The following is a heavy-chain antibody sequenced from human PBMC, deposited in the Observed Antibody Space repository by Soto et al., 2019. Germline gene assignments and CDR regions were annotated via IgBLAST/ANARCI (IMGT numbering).Heavy chain of an antibody. CDR1: GGSFDITSSY. CDR3: ATIPIVGTKPYYFNS. CDR2: IYYSGST. Sequence: PSETLSLTCTVSGGSFDITSSYWAWVRQPPGKGLEWIAYIYYSGSTYYNPSLKSRITISVDTSTNQLSLRLSSVTAADTAVYYCATIPIVGTKPYYFNSWGKGTLVTVSS. V-gene: IGHV4-39*01. J-gene: IGHJ4*02. D-gene: IGHD1-1*01.